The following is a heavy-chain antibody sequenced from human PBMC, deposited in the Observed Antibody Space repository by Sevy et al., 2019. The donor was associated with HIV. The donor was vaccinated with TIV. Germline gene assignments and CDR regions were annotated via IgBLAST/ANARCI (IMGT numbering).Heavy chain of an antibody. D-gene: IGHD1-26*01. CDR2: IYYSGST. CDR1: GGSISSGGYY. Sequence: SETLSLTCTVSGGSISSGGYYWSWIRQHPGKGLEWIGYIYYSGSTYYNPSLKSRVTISVDTSKNQFSLKLGSVTAADTAVYYCARGLWGSYSGNWFDPWGQGTLVTVSS. V-gene: IGHV4-31*03. J-gene: IGHJ5*02. CDR3: ARGLWGSYSGNWFDP.